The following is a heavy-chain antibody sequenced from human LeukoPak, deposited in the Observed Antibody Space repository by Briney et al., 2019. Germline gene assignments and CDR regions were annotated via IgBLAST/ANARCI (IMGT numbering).Heavy chain of an antibody. Sequence: GGSLRLSCAASGLTFDDYAMHWVRQAPGKGLEWVSLISWDGGSTYYADSVKGRFTISRDNSKHSLYLQMNSLRAEDTALYYCVAGATTAHFDYWGQGTLVTVSS. CDR1: GLTFDDYA. CDR2: ISWDGGST. D-gene: IGHD1-26*01. CDR3: VAGATTAHFDY. V-gene: IGHV3-43D*03. J-gene: IGHJ4*02.